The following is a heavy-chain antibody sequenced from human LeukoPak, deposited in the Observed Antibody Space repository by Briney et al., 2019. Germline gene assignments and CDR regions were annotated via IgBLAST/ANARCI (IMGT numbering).Heavy chain of an antibody. D-gene: IGHD5-18*01. CDR3: ARDSYGINDY. J-gene: IGHJ4*02. CDR2: IYTSGST. Sequence: WDTLSLTCTVCCVSISRYYWSWIRQPAGKGLEWIGRIYTSGSTNYNPSLKSRVTMSVDTSKNQSSLKLSSVTAADTAVYYCARDSYGINDYWGQGTLVTVSS. V-gene: IGHV4-4*07. CDR1: CVSISRYY.